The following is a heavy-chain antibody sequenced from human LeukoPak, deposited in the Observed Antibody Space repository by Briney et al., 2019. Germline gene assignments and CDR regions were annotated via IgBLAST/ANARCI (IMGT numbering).Heavy chain of an antibody. Sequence: SETLSHTCTVAGVSVSSSRYYWGWSRQPPGKGLEWIGSIYYSGSTYYNPSLKSRVTISVDTSKNQYSLRLTSVTAADTAVYYCAKHLYYYDGSGYKTPFDYWGQGTLVTVSS. CDR3: AKHLYYYDGSGYKTPFDY. D-gene: IGHD3-22*01. CDR2: IYYSGST. V-gene: IGHV4-39*01. CDR1: GVSVSSSRYY. J-gene: IGHJ4*02.